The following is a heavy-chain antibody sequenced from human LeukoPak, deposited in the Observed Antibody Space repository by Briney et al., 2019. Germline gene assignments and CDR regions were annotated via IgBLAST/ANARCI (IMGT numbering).Heavy chain of an antibody. D-gene: IGHD3-22*01. J-gene: IGHJ6*03. V-gene: IGHV1-69*05. CDR2: IIPIFGTA. CDR1: GGTFSSYA. Sequence: SVKVSCKASGGTFSSYAISWVRQAPGQGLEWMGRIIPIFGTANYAQKFQGRVTITTDESTSTAYMELSSLRSEDTAVYYCARHNYYDSSGPDNSYYYCYMDVWGKGTTVTVSS. CDR3: ARHNYYDSSGPDNSYYYCYMDV.